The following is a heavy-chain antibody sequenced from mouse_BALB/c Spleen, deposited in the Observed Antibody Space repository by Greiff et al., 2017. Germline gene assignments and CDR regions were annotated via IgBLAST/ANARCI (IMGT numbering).Heavy chain of an antibody. J-gene: IGHJ2*01. Sequence: VQLQQSGAELVRPGSSVKISCKASGYAFSSYWMNWVKQRPGQGLEWIGQIYPGDGDTNYNGKFKGKATLTADKSSSTAYMQLSSLTSEDSAVYFCARMGLLRLPYFDYWGQGTTLTVSS. CDR2: IYPGDGDT. V-gene: IGHV1-80*01. CDR1: GYAFSSYW. CDR3: ARMGLLRLPYFDY. D-gene: IGHD1-2*01.